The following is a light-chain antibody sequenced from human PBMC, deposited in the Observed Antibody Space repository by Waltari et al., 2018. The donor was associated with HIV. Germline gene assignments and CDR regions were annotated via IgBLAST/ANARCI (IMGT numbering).Light chain of an antibody. CDR3: GTWDSSVSAGV. V-gene: IGLV1-51*01. J-gene: IGLJ3*02. CDR1: TSNIGKNF. Sequence: QSVLTQPPSVSAAPGQRVTISCFGTTSNIGKNFVSWYQQLPEPAPKHIIYDNKKRSSGIPDRFSGSKTGTSATLAITGLQSGDEADYYCGTWDSSVSAGVFGGGTKVTVL. CDR2: DNK.